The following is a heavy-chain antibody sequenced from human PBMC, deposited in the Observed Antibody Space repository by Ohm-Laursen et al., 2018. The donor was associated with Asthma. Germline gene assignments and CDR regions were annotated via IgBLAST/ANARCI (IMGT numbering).Heavy chain of an antibody. CDR2: INQDGSQK. Sequence: SLRLSCAASGFTFNTYWMSWVRQAPGKGLEWVANINQDGSQKYYVDSVKGRFTLSRINAKNSLSLQMNSLRAEGTAVYYCAKDFCGGPEDLFDYWGQGTLVTVSS. CDR3: AKDFCGGPEDLFDY. D-gene: IGHD2-15*01. CDR1: GFTFNTYW. V-gene: IGHV3-7*03. J-gene: IGHJ4*02.